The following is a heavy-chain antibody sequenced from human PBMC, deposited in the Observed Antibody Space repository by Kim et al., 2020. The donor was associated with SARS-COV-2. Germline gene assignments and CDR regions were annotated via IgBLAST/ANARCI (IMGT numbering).Heavy chain of an antibody. D-gene: IGHD2-15*01. V-gene: IGHV3-21*01. CDR1: GFTFSSYS. CDR2: ISSSSSYI. J-gene: IGHJ4*02. Sequence: GGSLRLSCAASGFTFSSYSMNWVRQAPGKGLEWVSSISSSSSYIYYADSVKGRFTISRDNAKNSLYLQMNSLRAEDTAVYYCARDHFRGYCSGGSCYSGKDYWGQGTLVTVSS. CDR3: ARDHFRGYCSGGSCYSGKDY.